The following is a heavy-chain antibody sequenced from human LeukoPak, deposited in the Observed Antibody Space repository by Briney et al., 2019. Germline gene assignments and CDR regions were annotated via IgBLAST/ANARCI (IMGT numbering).Heavy chain of an antibody. CDR1: GGTFSSYA. D-gene: IGHD2-2*02. J-gene: IGHJ6*03. CDR2: IIPIFGTA. V-gene: IGHV1-69*05. CDR3: AIVVGPAAIRFYYYYYMDV. Sequence: SVKVSCKASGGTFSSYAISWVRQAPGQGLEWMGGIIPIFGTANYAQKFQGRVTITTDESTSTAYMELSSLRSEDTAVYYCAIVVGPAAIRFYYYYYMDVWGKGTTVTVSS.